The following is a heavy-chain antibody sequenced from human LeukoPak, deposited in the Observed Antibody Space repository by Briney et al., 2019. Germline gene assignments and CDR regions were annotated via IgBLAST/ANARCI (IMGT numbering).Heavy chain of an antibody. CDR2: IKQDGSEK. CDR3: ARDRVTMVRGVNYYFDY. Sequence: PGGSLRLSCAASGFTFSSYWMSWVRQAPGKGLEWVANIKQDGSEKYYVDSVKGRFTISRDNAKNSLYLQMNSLRAEDTAVYYCARDRVTMVRGVNYYFDYWGQGTLVTVSP. J-gene: IGHJ4*02. V-gene: IGHV3-7*05. CDR1: GFTFSSYW. D-gene: IGHD3-10*01.